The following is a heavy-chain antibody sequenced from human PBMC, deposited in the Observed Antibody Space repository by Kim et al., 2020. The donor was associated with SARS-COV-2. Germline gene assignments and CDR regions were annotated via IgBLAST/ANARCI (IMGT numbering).Heavy chain of an antibody. CDR1: GFTFSGSA. CDR2: IRSKANSYAT. V-gene: IGHV3-73*01. CDR3: TRRGDSSGYLGSDGIA. J-gene: IGHJ5*02. D-gene: IGHD3-22*01. Sequence: GGSLRLSCAASGFTFSGSAMHWVRQASGKGLEWVGRIRSKANSYATAYAASVKGRFTISRDDSKNTAYLQMNSLKTEDTAVYYCTRRGDSSGYLGSDGIAWGQGTLVTVSS.